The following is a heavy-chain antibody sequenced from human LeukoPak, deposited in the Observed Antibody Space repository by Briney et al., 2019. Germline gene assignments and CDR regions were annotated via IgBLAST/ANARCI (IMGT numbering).Heavy chain of an antibody. CDR3: ARDAWGWDNSDYYHPVNYFDY. CDR1: GYIFTSYY. D-gene: IGHD3-22*01. Sequence: GASVKVSCKASGYIFTSYYIHWVRQAPGQGLDWMGIINPSGGSTNYAQKFQGRVTMTRDTSTSTVYMELTGLRSEDTAVYYCARDAWGWDNSDYYHPVNYFDYWGQGTLVTVSS. CDR2: INPSGGST. V-gene: IGHV1-46*01. J-gene: IGHJ4*02.